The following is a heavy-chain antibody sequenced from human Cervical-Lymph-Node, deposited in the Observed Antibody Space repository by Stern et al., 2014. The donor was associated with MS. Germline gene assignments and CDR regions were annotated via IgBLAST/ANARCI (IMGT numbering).Heavy chain of an antibody. CDR3: ALSSETSDRWYSLGYDL. CDR2: IFPVIGTP. V-gene: IGHV1-69*01. J-gene: IGHJ5*02. D-gene: IGHD6-13*01. CDR1: GCTFTKFP. Sequence: VQLVDSVAEVTKPGSSVKVSCTASGCTFTKFPRSWVRQAPGQGLEWMGGIFPVIGTPTYAQEFRGRVTITAGGSTSTVYMELSSVRSDDTAVYYCALSSETSDRWYSLGYDLWGQGTLVTVSS.